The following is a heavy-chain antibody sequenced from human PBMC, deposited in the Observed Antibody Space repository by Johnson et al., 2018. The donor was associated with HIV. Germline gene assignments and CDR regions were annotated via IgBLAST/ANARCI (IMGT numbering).Heavy chain of an antibody. CDR2: INGDGSRT. Sequence: VLLVESGGGVVQPGGSLRLSCAASGFTFINAWMSWVRQAPGKGLEWVGRINGDGSRTSYADSVKGRFTIARDNAKNTLYLQMNSLRAEDTAVYYCAFIEYSSLDAFDIWGQGTMVTVSS. J-gene: IGHJ3*02. V-gene: IGHV3-74*02. CDR1: GFTFINAW. CDR3: AFIEYSSLDAFDI. D-gene: IGHD6-6*01.